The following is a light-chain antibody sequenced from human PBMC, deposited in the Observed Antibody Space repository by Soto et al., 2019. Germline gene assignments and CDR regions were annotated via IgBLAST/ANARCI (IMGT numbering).Light chain of an antibody. CDR3: QQYKNWPRT. CDR2: GAS. CDR1: QNIHTN. V-gene: IGKV3-15*01. J-gene: IGKJ1*01. Sequence: EIVMTQSPATLSVSPGERATLSCRAGQNIHTNLAWYQQKPGQAPRLLIYGASTRATDMPGTFSGRGSGTEFTLTISSLQSEDFAVYYCQQYKNWPRTFGQGTKVDIK.